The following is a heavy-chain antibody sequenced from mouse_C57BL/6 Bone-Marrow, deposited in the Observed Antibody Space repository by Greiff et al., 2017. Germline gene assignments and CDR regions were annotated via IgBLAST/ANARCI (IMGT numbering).Heavy chain of an antibody. D-gene: IGHD1-1*01. J-gene: IGHJ2*01. CDR2: ISDGGSYT. Sequence: EVNLVESGGGLVKPGGSLKLSCAASGFTFSSYAMSWVRQTPEKRLEWVATISDGGSYTYYPDNVKGRFTISRDNAKNNLYLQMSHLKSEDTAMYYCAEIGGSSPDYWGQGTTLTVSS. CDR1: GFTFSSYA. V-gene: IGHV5-4*03. CDR3: AEIGGSSPDY.